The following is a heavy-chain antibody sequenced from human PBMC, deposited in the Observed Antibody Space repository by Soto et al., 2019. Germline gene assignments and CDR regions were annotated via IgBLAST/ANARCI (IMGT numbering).Heavy chain of an antibody. CDR2: ISASSDAA. Sequence: EVQLLESGGGLVQPGGPLRLSCAASGFPFSTSAMNWVRQAPGKGLEWVSIISASSDAAYYAESVKGRFASSRDNSKNTLYLQINRLRAEDTAVYYCAKYSGSYPVYNGLSLWGQGTTVTVS. J-gene: IGHJ6*02. CDR1: GFPFSTSA. D-gene: IGHD1-26*01. CDR3: AKYSGSYPVYNGLSL. V-gene: IGHV3-23*01.